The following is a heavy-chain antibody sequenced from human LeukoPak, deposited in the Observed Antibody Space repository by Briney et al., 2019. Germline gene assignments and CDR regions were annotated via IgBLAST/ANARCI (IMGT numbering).Heavy chain of an antibody. D-gene: IGHD3-10*01. J-gene: IGHJ4*02. V-gene: IGHV4-39*01. CDR1: GGSISSSSYY. CDR3: ARLGGAYSYYGSGSSDY. CDR2: IYYSGST. Sequence: SETLSLTCTVSGGSISSSSYYWGWIRQPPGKGLEWIGSIYYSGSTYYNPSLKSRVTISVDTSKNQFSLKLSSVTAADTAVYYCARLGGAYSYYGSGSSDYWGQGTLATVSS.